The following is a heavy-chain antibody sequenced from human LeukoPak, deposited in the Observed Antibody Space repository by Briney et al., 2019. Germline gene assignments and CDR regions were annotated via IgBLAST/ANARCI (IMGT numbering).Heavy chain of an antibody. D-gene: IGHD5-18*01. CDR3: ARYLVDTAMVTEDY. Sequence: AASVKVSCKASGYTFTGYYMHWVRQAPGQGLEWMGWINPNSGGTNYAQKFQGRVTMTRDTSISTAYMELSRLRSDDTAVYYCARYLVDTAMVTEDYWGQGTLVTVSS. CDR1: GYTFTGYY. CDR2: INPNSGGT. J-gene: IGHJ4*02. V-gene: IGHV1-2*02.